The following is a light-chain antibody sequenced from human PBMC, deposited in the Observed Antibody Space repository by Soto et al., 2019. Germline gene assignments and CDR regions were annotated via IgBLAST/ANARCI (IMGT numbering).Light chain of an antibody. CDR1: QSISSW. CDR3: QQYDNYKPLT. J-gene: IGKJ4*01. V-gene: IGKV1-5*01. CDR2: DAS. Sequence: DIHMTQSPSTLSASVLDRVTITCLASQSISSWLAWYQQKPGKAPKLLIFDASSLESGTPSRFSGRRSGTQFTLTINGLQPDDFATYYCQQYDNYKPLTFGGGTKVDI.